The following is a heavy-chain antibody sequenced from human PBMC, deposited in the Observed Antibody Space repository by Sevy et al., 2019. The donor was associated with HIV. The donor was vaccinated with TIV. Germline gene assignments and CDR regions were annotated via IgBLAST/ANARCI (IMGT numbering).Heavy chain of an antibody. Sequence: GGSLRLSCAASGFNINTYWMNWVRQAPGKGLEWVANIKYDGSEIYYVDSVRGRFTISKDNARNLVYLQMNSLRAEDTARYYFVRAIVIEGSFWGQGTLVTVSS. CDR2: IKYDGSEI. CDR3: VRAIVIEGSF. J-gene: IGHJ4*02. CDR1: GFNINTYW. V-gene: IGHV3-7*01. D-gene: IGHD2-2*01.